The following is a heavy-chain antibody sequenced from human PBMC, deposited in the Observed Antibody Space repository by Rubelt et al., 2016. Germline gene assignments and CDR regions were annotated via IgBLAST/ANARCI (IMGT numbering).Heavy chain of an antibody. CDR1: GFSLSAYGVG. Sequence: QITLKESGPTLVKPTQTLTLTCTFSGFSLSAYGVGVGWIRQPTGEALEWLALVYWDDDKRYSPSLRSRLTIIKDTSKNQVILTRTNRDPMDTGTYFCARRSGMFDPWGQGTLVTVSS. CDR3: ARRSGMFDP. D-gene: IGHD1-26*01. V-gene: IGHV2-5*02. CDR2: VYWDDDK. J-gene: IGHJ5*02.